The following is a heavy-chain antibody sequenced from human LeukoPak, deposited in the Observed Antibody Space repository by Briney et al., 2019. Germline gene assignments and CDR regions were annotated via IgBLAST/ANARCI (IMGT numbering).Heavy chain of an antibody. D-gene: IGHD6-19*01. Sequence: SETLSLTCAVSGGSISSGGYSWSWIRQPPGKGLEWIGYIYYSGSTNYNPSLKSRVTISVDTSKNQFSLNLSSVTAADTAVYYCASLAGYSSGWPYWYFDLWGRGTLVTVSS. J-gene: IGHJ2*01. CDR2: IYYSGST. CDR3: ASLAGYSSGWPYWYFDL. V-gene: IGHV4-61*08. CDR1: GGSISSGGYS.